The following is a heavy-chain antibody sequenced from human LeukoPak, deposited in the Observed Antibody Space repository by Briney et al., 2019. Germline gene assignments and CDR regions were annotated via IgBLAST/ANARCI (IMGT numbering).Heavy chain of an antibody. Sequence: ASVKVSCKASGYTFTDYYLHWVRQAPGQGLEWMGWVNPNSGGTNYAQKFQARVTMTRDTSISTAYMELRRLRSDDTAVFYCARAGSVLGYCSAGACSIDYWGQGTLVTVSS. CDR1: GYTFTDYY. D-gene: IGHD2-15*01. CDR2: VNPNSGGT. J-gene: IGHJ4*02. CDR3: ARAGSVLGYCSAGACSIDY. V-gene: IGHV1-2*02.